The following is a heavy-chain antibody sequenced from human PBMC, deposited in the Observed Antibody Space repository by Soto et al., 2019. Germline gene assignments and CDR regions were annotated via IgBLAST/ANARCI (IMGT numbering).Heavy chain of an antibody. J-gene: IGHJ4*02. V-gene: IGHV3-64D*06. Sequence: PGGSLRLSCSASVFTFSMYSMHWIRQAPGKGLEYVSAISDDGRSTYYADSVKGRYNISRDNSKNAVFLQMSSLRPDDTAVYYCVKLAEYGVDEGWGLGTLVTVSS. D-gene: IGHD4-17*01. CDR2: ISDDGRST. CDR3: VKLAEYGVDEG. CDR1: VFTFSMYS.